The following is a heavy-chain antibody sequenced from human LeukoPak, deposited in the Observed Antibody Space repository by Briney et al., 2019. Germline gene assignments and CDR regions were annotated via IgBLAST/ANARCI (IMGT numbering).Heavy chain of an antibody. D-gene: IGHD2-15*01. Sequence: PSETLSLTCAVYGGSFSGYYWSWIRQPPGKGLEWIGEINHSGSTNYNPSLKSRVAISVDTSKNQFSLKLSSVTAADTAVYYCARFSRRFGYCSGGSCYYFDYWGQGTLVTVSS. CDR1: GGSFSGYY. CDR2: INHSGST. V-gene: IGHV4-34*01. CDR3: ARFSRRFGYCSGGSCYYFDY. J-gene: IGHJ4*02.